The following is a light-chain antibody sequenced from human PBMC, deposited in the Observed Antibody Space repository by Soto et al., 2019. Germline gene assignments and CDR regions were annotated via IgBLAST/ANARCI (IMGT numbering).Light chain of an antibody. V-gene: IGKV3-15*01. Sequence: EIVMTQSPATLSVSPGERATLSCRASQSVSSNLAWYQQKHGQAPRLLIYGASTRATGIPARFSGSGSGTEFTLTISSLHSEDFAVYYCQQYNNWPPYTFGQGTKLEIK. CDR2: GAS. CDR3: QQYNNWPPYT. CDR1: QSVSSN. J-gene: IGKJ2*01.